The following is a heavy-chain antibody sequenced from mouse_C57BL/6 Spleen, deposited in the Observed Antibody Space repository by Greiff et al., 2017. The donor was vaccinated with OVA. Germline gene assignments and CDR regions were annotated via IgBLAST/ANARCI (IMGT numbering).Heavy chain of an antibody. CDR3: AHRQLPYAMDY. CDR1: GYSFTGYY. J-gene: IGHJ4*01. Sequence: EVQLQQSGPELVKPGASVKISCKASGYSFTGYYMNWVKQSPEKSLEWIGEINPSTGGTTYNQKFKAKATLTVDKSSSTAYMQLKSLTSEDSAVYYCAHRQLPYAMDYWGQGTSVTVSS. V-gene: IGHV1-42*01. D-gene: IGHD3-2*01. CDR2: INPSTGGT.